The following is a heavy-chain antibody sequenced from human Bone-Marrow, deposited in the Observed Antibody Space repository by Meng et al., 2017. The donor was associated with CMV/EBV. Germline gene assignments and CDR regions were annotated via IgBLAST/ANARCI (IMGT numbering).Heavy chain of an antibody. V-gene: IGHV4-34*01. D-gene: IGHD4-11*01. Sequence: ESLKISCAASGFTFSSYSMNWIRQPPGKGLEWIGEINHSGSTNYNPSLKSRVTISVDTSKNQFSLKLSSVTAADTAVYYCARGSNLRSDAFDIWGQGTMVTVSS. J-gene: IGHJ3*02. CDR2: INHSGST. CDR3: ARGSNLRSDAFDI. CDR1: GFTFSSYS.